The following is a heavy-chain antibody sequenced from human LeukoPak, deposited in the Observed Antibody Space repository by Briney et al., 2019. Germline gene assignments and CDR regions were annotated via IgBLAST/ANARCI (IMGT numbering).Heavy chain of an antibody. CDR2: IWYDGSNK. J-gene: IGHJ4*02. V-gene: IGHV3-33*06. CDR1: GFTFSSYG. D-gene: IGHD6-13*01. CDR3: AKAQYSSSWYYFDY. Sequence: GGSLRPSCAASGFTFSSYGMHWVRQAPGKGLEWVAVIWYDGSNKYYADSVKGRFTISRDNSKNTLYLQMNSLRAEDTAVYYCAKAQYSSSWYYFDYWGQGTLVTVSS.